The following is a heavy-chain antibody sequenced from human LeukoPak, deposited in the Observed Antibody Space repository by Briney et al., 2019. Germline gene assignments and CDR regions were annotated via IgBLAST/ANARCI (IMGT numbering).Heavy chain of an antibody. Sequence: ASVKVSCKASGYTFTSYAMHWVRQAPGQRLEWMGWINAGNGNTKYSQKFQGRVTITRDTSASTAYMELSSLRSGDKAVCFCGSGLRVGSAFDIWGQGTMVTVSS. D-gene: IGHD3-16*01. CDR2: INAGNGNT. V-gene: IGHV1-3*01. CDR1: GYTFTSYA. J-gene: IGHJ3*02. CDR3: GSGLRVGSAFDI.